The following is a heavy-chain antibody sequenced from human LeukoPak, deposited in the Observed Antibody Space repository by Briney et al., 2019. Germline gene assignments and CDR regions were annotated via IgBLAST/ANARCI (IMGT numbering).Heavy chain of an antibody. D-gene: IGHD5-18*01. CDR3: AREWVYKRGYSYGYSSSGAFDI. J-gene: IGHJ3*02. Sequence: SETLSLTCAVYGGSFSGYYWSWIRQPPGKGLEWIGEINHSGSTNYNPSLKSRVTISVDTSKNQFSLKLSSVTAADTAVYYCAREWVYKRGYSYGYSSSGAFDIWGQGTMVTVSS. CDR2: INHSGST. CDR1: GGSFSGYY. V-gene: IGHV4-34*01.